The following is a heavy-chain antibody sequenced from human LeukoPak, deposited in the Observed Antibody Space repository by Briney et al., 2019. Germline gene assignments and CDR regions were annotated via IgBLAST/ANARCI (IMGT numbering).Heavy chain of an antibody. CDR2: VDHTGST. J-gene: IGHJ3*02. CDR3: ARGYTSGWSPALDI. Sequence: SETLSLTCSVSDDSITMYYWTWIRQPPGKGLEWIGYVDHTGSTNFNPSLNGRVSISRDTTKNLFSLRLRSVTAADTAVYYCARGYTSGWSPALDIWGQGTMVTVSS. V-gene: IGHV4-59*01. CDR1: DDSITMYY. D-gene: IGHD6-19*01.